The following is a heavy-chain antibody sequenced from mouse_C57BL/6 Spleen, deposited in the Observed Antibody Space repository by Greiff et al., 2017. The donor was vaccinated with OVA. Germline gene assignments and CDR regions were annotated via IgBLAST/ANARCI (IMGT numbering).Heavy chain of an antibody. CDR1: GFTFSDAW. CDR3: TSPDYDGSSPAWFAY. Sequence: EVHLVESGGGLVQPGGSMKLSCAASGFTFSDAWMDWVRQSPEKGLEWVAEIRNKANNHATYYAESVKGRFTISRDDSKSSVYLQMNSLRAEDTGIYYCTSPDYDGSSPAWFAYWGQGTLVTVSA. V-gene: IGHV6-6*01. CDR2: IRNKANNHAT. J-gene: IGHJ3*01. D-gene: IGHD1-1*01.